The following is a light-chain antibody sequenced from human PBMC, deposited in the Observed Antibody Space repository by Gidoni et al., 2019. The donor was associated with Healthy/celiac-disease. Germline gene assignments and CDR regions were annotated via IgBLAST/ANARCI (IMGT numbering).Light chain of an antibody. CDR3: QQYGSSPPYS. Sequence: EIVFTQSPGTLSLSPVERATLSCRASQSVSSSYLAWYQQKPGQAPRLLIYGASSRATCIPDRFSGSGSGTDFTLTISRLETEDFAVYYCQQYGSSPPYSFGQGTKLEIK. CDR1: QSVSSSY. CDR2: GAS. V-gene: IGKV3-20*01. J-gene: IGKJ2*03.